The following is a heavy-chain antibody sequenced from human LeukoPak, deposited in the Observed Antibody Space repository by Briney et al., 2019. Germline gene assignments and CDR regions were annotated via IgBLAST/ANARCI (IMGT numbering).Heavy chain of an antibody. D-gene: IGHD3-22*01. CDR1: GFTFSSYG. J-gene: IGHJ4*02. CDR2: IWYDGSNK. Sequence: GSLRLSCAASGFTFSSYGMHWVRQAPGKGLEWVAVIWYDGSNKYYADSVKGRFTISRDNSKNTLYLQMNSLRAEDTAVYYCARVRGRYYDSSGYVFDYWGQGTLVTVSS. V-gene: IGHV3-33*01. CDR3: ARVRGRYYDSSGYVFDY.